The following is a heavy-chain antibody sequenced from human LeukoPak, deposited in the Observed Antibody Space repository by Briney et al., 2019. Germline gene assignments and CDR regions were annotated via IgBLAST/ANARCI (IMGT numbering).Heavy chain of an antibody. CDR2: IYHSGRT. CDR1: GYSISSNYY. D-gene: IGHD3-22*01. CDR3: VRDLPISDSSGYYY. J-gene: IGHJ4*02. V-gene: IGHV4-38-2*02. Sequence: SETLSLTCTVSGYSISSNYYWSWIRQPPGKGLEWIGSIYHSGRTHYNPSLKSRVTISIDTSKNQFSLKLSSVTAADTAVYYCVRDLPISDSSGYYYWGQGTLVTVSS.